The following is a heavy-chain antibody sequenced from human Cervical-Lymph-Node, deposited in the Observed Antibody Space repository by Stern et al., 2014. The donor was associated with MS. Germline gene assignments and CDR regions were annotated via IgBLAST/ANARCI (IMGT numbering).Heavy chain of an antibody. V-gene: IGHV3-30*18. CDR1: GFTFSKYG. Sequence: VQLVESGGGVVQPGKSLRLSCEASGFTFSKYGMHWVRQAPGKGLDWVAVVSNDGGVNYHADSVKGRFTLSRSNSQNTLYLQMNSLRPEDTAVYYCAKEGGQAGDTRYSFDYWGQGISVTVSS. J-gene: IGHJ4*02. D-gene: IGHD5-18*01. CDR2: VSNDGGVN. CDR3: AKEGGQAGDTRYSFDY.